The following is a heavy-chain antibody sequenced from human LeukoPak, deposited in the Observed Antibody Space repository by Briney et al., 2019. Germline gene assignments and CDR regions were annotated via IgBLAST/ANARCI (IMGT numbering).Heavy chain of an antibody. CDR3: ARFYGSGGYSFDY. J-gene: IGHJ4*02. CDR2: IYSSGST. CDR1: GGSISSSY. V-gene: IGHV4-59*08. Sequence: SETLSLTCTVSGGSISSSYWSWIRQPPGKGLEWIGCIYSSGSTNYNPSLKSRVTLSIDTSRNQFSLKLRSLSTTDTAVYYCARFYGSGGYSFDYWGQGTLVTVSS. D-gene: IGHD3-10*01.